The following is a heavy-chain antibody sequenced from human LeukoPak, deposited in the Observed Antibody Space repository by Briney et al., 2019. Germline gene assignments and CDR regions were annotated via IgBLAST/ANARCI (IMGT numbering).Heavy chain of an antibody. D-gene: IGHD3-22*01. V-gene: IGHV3-53*01. CDR2: IYSGGNT. CDR1: GFTYSHYG. Sequence: GGSLRLSCAASGFTYSHYGMHWVRQAPAKGLEWVSVIYSGGNTLYADSAKGRFTISRDNSKNTVYLQLNSLRAEDTAVYYCARGTPIYDSSGYCLDYWGQGTLVTVSS. CDR3: ARGTPIYDSSGYCLDY. J-gene: IGHJ4*02.